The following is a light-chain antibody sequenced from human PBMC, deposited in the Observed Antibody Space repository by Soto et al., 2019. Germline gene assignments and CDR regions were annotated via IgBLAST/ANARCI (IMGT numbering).Light chain of an antibody. Sequence: QSALAQPASVSGSPGQSIAISCAGTISDVGGYNSVSWYQQHPGKAPKLMIYDVSNRPSGVSNRFSGSKSVNTASLTISGLQAEDEADYYCCSFTSSSTPVYVFGTGTKLTVL. CDR2: DVS. CDR3: CSFTSSSTPVYV. J-gene: IGLJ1*01. V-gene: IGLV2-14*03. CDR1: ISDVGGYNS.